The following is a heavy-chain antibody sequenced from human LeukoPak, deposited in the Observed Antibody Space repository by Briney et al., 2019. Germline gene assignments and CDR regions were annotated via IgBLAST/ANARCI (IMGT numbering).Heavy chain of an antibody. J-gene: IGHJ5*02. D-gene: IGHD2-2*01. CDR2: ISGSGGST. Sequence: GGSPRLSCAASGFTFSSYAMSWVRQAPGKGLEWVSAISGSGGSTYYADSVKGRFTISRDNSKNTLYLQMSSLRAEDTAVYYCAKDLVVVPAANGEYNWFDPWGQGTLVTVSS. CDR3: AKDLVVVPAANGEYNWFDP. V-gene: IGHV3-23*01. CDR1: GFTFSSYA.